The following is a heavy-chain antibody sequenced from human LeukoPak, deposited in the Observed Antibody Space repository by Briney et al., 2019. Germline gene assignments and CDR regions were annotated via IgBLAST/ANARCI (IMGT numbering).Heavy chain of an antibody. D-gene: IGHD1-26*01. CDR3: ARPLIVGATSDAFDI. CDR1: GGSFSGYY. V-gene: IGHV4-34*01. CDR2: INHSGST. Sequence: SETLSLTCAVYGGSFSGYYWSWIRQPPGKGLEWIGEINHSGSTNYNPSLKSRVTISVDTSKNQFSLKLSSVTAADTAVYYCARPLIVGATSDAFDIWGQGTMVTVSS. J-gene: IGHJ3*02.